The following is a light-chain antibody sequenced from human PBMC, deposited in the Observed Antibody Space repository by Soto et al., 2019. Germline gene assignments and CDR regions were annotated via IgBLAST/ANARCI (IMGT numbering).Light chain of an antibody. CDR3: QQRSNWFLT. CDR1: QSVSRY. Sequence: ELVLTQSPDTLSLSPGERATLSCRASQSVSRYLAWYQQKPGQAPRLLIYDASNRATGIPGRFSGSGSGTDFTLTISSLETEDFAVYYCQQRSNWFLTFGGGTKVEIK. CDR2: DAS. V-gene: IGKV3-11*01. J-gene: IGKJ4*01.